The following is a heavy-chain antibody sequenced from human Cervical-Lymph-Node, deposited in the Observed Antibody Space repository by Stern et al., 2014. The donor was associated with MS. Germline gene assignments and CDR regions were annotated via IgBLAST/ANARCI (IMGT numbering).Heavy chain of an antibody. CDR1: GFTFSSYS. J-gene: IGHJ4*02. D-gene: IGHD3-22*01. V-gene: IGHV3-48*01. CDR3: AREGVDSSGYYYTLADY. CDR2: ISISSSTI. Sequence: EVQLVESGGGLVQPGGSLRLSCVASGFTFSSYSMNWVRQAPGKGLEWVSYISISSSTIYYADSVKGRFTVSRDNAKNSLYLQMNSLSAEDTAIYYCAREGVDSSGYYYTLADYWGQGTLVTVSS.